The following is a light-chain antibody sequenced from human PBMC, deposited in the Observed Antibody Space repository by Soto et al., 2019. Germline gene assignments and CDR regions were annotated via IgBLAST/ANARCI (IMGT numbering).Light chain of an antibody. J-gene: IGKJ1*01. CDR1: QSISSY. Sequence: IQITPSPSSQSASVGDRVTIACRATQSISSYLNWYQQKPGKAPKILIYDGSSLQSGVPSRFSGSGSGTDFTLTISSLQPEDFATYYCQQSYSTPWTFGQGTKV. CDR3: QQSYSTPWT. V-gene: IGKV1-39*01. CDR2: DGS.